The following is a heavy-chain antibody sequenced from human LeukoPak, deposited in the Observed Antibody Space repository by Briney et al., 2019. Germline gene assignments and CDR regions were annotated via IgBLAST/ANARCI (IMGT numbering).Heavy chain of an antibody. J-gene: IGHJ4*02. CDR1: GGTFSSHA. CDR3: AGRHSMGGYSYGLGGY. V-gene: IGHV1-69*05. D-gene: IGHD5-18*01. Sequence: GSSVKVSCKASGGTFSSHAISWVRQAPGQGLEWMGGIIPIFGTANYAQKFQGRVTITTDESTSTAYMELSSLRSEDTAVYYCAGRHSMGGYSYGLGGYWGQGTLVTVSS. CDR2: IIPIFGTA.